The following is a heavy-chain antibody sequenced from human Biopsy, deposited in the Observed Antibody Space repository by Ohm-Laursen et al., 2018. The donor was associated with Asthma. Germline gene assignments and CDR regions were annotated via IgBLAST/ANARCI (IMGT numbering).Heavy chain of an antibody. V-gene: IGHV3-9*01. J-gene: IGHJ4*02. CDR2: ISWNSRSI. Sequence: SLRLSCTASGLNFEDYVMHWVRHAPGKGLEWVSGISWNSRSIDYGDSVKGRFTISRDNTKNSLYLQMNSLSPEDTAMYYCRALPTRTMYFDSWGQGTLVTVSS. CDR3: RALPTRTMYFDS. CDR1: GLNFEDYV. D-gene: IGHD4/OR15-4a*01.